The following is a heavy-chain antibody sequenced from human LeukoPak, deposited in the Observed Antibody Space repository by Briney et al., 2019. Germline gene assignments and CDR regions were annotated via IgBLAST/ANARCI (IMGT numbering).Heavy chain of an antibody. Sequence: GGSLRLSCAASGFTFSSYGMHWVRQAPGKGLEWVAVISYDGSNKYYADSVKGRFTISRDNSKNTLYLQMNSLRVEDTAVYYCARSTYYYCMDVWGQGSTLTASS. CDR2: ISYDGSNK. V-gene: IGHV3-30*03. D-gene: IGHD1-26*01. J-gene: IGHJ6*02. CDR3: ARSTYYYCMDV. CDR1: GFTFSSYG.